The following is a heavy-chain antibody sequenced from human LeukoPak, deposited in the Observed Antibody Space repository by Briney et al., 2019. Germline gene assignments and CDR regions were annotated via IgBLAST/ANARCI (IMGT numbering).Heavy chain of an antibody. Sequence: GESLQISWKTSGYSFTRYWIAWVRQPPGKGLEWMGIVYPDDSDTRYSPAFQGQVTISADKSITTAYLHWSSLKASDTAVYHCARPSGTYFPFDYWGQGTLVTVSS. CDR3: ARPSGTYFPFDY. CDR2: VYPDDSDT. CDR1: GYSFTRYW. D-gene: IGHD1-26*01. V-gene: IGHV5-51*01. J-gene: IGHJ4*02.